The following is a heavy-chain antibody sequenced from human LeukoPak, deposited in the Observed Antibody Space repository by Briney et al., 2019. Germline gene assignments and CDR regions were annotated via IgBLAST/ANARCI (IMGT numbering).Heavy chain of an antibody. D-gene: IGHD4-17*01. CDR3: ARDVHGDYGSGWFDP. CDR1: GGTFNNSA. V-gene: IGHV1-69*05. CDR2: IMPLFGTA. J-gene: IGHJ5*02. Sequence: SVKVSCKTSGGTFNNSAISWVRQAPGQGLEWLGGIMPLFGTAGYAQKFQGRVTITKDESTRTVYLELTSLTSDDTAVHYCARDVHGDYGSGWFDPWVQGTLVSVSS.